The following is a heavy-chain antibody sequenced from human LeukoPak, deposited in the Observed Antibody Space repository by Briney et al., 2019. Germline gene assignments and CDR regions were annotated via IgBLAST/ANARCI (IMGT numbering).Heavy chain of an antibody. D-gene: IGHD3-9*01. J-gene: IGHJ4*02. CDR1: GGSFSGYY. CDR2: INHSGST. Sequence: SETPSLTCAVYGGSFSGYYWSWIRQPPGKGLEWIGEINHSGSTNYNPSLKSRVTISVDTSKNQFSLKLSSVTAADTAVYYCARVNPGLRYFGYWGQGTLVTVSS. V-gene: IGHV4-34*01. CDR3: ARVNPGLRYFGY.